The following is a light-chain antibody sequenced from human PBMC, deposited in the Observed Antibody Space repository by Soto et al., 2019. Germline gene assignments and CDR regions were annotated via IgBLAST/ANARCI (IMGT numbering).Light chain of an antibody. CDR3: QQYNSYWT. J-gene: IGKJ1*01. Sequence: DIKMTQSPSTLSASIGDRVTITCRATQGISSFLAWYQQKPGKAPKLLIYDASSLESGVPSRFSGSGSGTEFTLTISSLQPDDFATYYCQQYNSYWTFGQGTKV. CDR1: QGISSF. CDR2: DAS. V-gene: IGKV1-5*01.